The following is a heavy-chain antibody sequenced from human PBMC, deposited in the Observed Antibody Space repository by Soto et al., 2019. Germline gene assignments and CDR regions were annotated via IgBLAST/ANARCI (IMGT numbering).Heavy chain of an antibody. CDR2: INPSGGST. CDR1: GYTFTSYY. D-gene: IGHD2-15*01. V-gene: IGHV1-46*01. Sequence: GASVKVSCKASGYTFTSYYMHWVRQAPGQGLEWMGIINPSGGSTSYAQKFQGRVTMTRDTSTSTAYMELSSLRSEDTAVYYCARSVVVAATSYYYYGMDVWGQGTTVTVSS. J-gene: IGHJ6*02. CDR3: ARSVVVAATSYYYYGMDV.